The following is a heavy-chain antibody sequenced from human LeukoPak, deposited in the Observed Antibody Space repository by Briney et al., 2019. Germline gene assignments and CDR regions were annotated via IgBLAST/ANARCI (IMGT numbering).Heavy chain of an antibody. Sequence: RAGGSLRLSCAASGFTFSSYWMSWVRQAPGKGLEWVADIKQDGSEKYYVDSVKGRFTISRDNAKNSLYLQMNSLRAEDTAVYYCARVGRSYYDSSGYYYYWGQGTLVTVSS. CDR1: GFTFSSYW. CDR3: ARVGRSYYDSSGYYYY. CDR2: IKQDGSEK. V-gene: IGHV3-7*01. J-gene: IGHJ4*02. D-gene: IGHD3-22*01.